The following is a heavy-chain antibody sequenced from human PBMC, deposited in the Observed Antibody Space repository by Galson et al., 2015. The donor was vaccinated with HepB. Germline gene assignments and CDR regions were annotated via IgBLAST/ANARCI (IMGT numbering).Heavy chain of an antibody. J-gene: IGHJ5*02. V-gene: IGHV5-10-1*01. CDR1: GYSFTTYW. D-gene: IGHD5-12*01. Sequence: QSGAEVKKPGESLRISCKGSGYSFTTYWISWVRQMPGKGLEWMGKIDPSDSYSNYSPSFQGHVTFSADKSSSTAYLQWSSLKASDTAMYYCARRGYSGYDSQNWFDPWGQGTLVTVSS. CDR3: ARRGYSGYDSQNWFDP. CDR2: IDPSDSYS.